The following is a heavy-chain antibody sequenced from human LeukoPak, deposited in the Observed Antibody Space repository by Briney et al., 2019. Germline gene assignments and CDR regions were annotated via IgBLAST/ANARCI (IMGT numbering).Heavy chain of an antibody. Sequence: KTSETLSHTCTVSGGSISRYYWSWIRQPPGKGLEWIAYISDIGSINYNPSLKSRVTISLDTSKNQFSLKLSSVTAADTAVYYCAGHHPRNTVDFWGQGTLVTVSS. CDR3: AGHHPRNTVDF. CDR1: GGSISRYY. CDR2: ISDIGSI. V-gene: IGHV4-59*08. J-gene: IGHJ4*02. D-gene: IGHD2-8*02.